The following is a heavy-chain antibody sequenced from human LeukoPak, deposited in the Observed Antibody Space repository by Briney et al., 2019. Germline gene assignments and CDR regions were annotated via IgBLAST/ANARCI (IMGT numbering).Heavy chain of an antibody. D-gene: IGHD6-19*01. CDR2: ISGSGGST. CDR1: GFTFSSYA. J-gene: IGHJ4*02. CDR3: ARVGDSSGWTLYYFDY. V-gene: IGHV3-23*01. Sequence: GGSLRLSCAASGFTFSSYAMSWVRQAPGKGLEWVSAISGSGGSTYYADSVKGRFTISRDNTKNSLYLQMNSLRAEDTAVYYCARVGDSSGWTLYYFDYWGQGTLVTVSS.